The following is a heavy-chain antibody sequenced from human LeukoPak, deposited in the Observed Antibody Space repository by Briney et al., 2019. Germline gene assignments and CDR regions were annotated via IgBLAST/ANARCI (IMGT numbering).Heavy chain of an antibody. CDR1: GFTFSSYG. D-gene: IGHD6-19*01. CDR3: AKVSERLATVSNFDY. CDR2: ISYDGSNK. V-gene: IGHV3-30*18. Sequence: GRSLRLSCAASGFTFSSYGMHWVRQAPGNGLEWVAVISYDGSNKYYADSVKGRFTISRDNSKNTLYLQMNSLRAEDTAVYYCAKVSERLATVSNFDYWGQGTLVTVSS. J-gene: IGHJ4*02.